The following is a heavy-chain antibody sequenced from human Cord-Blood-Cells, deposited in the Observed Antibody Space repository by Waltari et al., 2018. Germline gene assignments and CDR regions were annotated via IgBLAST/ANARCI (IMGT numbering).Heavy chain of an antibody. J-gene: IGHJ6*03. CDR1: GGSISSGGYY. CDR2: IYYSGST. D-gene: IGHD3-3*01. CDR3: ARVKAGTYYDFWSGYSNYYYMDV. V-gene: IGHV4-31*03. Sequence: QVQLQESGPGLVKPSQTLSLTCPVSGGSISSGGYYWSWIRQPPGKGLEWIGYIYYSGSTYYNPSLKSRVTISVDTSKNQFSLKLSSVTAADTAVYYCARVKAGTYYDFWSGYSNYYYMDVWGKGTTVTVSS.